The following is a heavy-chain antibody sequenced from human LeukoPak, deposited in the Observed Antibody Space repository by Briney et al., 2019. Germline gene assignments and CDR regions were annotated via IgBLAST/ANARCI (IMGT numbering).Heavy chain of an antibody. CDR1: GDSINSGSYY. D-gene: IGHD3-3*01. J-gene: IGHJ4*02. Sequence: KTSETLSLTCTVSGDSINSGSYYWVWIRQPPGKGLEWIGSIYYSGSTYYSPSLKSRVTISVDTSKIQFSLRLSSVTAADTAVYYCARVGVFGVVSDSWGQGILVTVSS. V-gene: IGHV4-39*01. CDR3: ARVGVFGVVSDS. CDR2: IYYSGST.